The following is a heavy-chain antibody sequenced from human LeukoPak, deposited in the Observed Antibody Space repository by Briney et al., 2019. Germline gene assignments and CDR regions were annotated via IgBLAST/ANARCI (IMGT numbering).Heavy chain of an antibody. J-gene: IGHJ4*02. CDR1: GGSISSSNW. CDR2: IYHSGST. V-gene: IGHV4-4*02. D-gene: IGHD6-19*01. CDR3: AREGAKAYSSGWFDY. Sequence: PSETLSLTCAVSGGSISSSNWWSWVRQPPGKGLEWIGEIYHSGSTNYNPSLKSRVTISVDKSKNQFSLKLSSVTAADTAVYYCAREGAKAYSSGWFDYWGQGTLVTVSS.